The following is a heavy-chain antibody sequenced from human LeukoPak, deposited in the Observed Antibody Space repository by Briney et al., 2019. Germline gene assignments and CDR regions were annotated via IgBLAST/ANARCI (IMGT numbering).Heavy chain of an antibody. J-gene: IGHJ4*02. D-gene: IGHD6-13*01. V-gene: IGHV6-1*01. Sequence: SPTLSLTCAISGYSVTINNAAWNWIRQSPSRGLEWLGRTYCRSKCYNDYAVSVKSRITINPDTSKNQFSLQLNSVTPEDTAVYYCAREAPSSSWLTFDYWGQGTLVTVSS. CDR2: TYCRSKCYN. CDR3: AREAPSSSWLTFDY. CDR1: GYSVTINNAA.